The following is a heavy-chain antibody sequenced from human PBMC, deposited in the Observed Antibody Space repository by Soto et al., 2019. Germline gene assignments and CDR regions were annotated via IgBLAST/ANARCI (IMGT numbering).Heavy chain of an antibody. CDR1: GFTVSSNY. CDR2: IYSGGST. Sequence: EVQLVESGGGLVQPGGSLRLSCAASGFTVSSNYMGWVRQAPGKGLEWVSVIYSGGSTYYADSVKGRFTISRDNSKNTLYLQMNSLRAEDTAVYYCARVSPYCSGGSCYALDYWGQGTLVTVSS. J-gene: IGHJ4*02. V-gene: IGHV3-66*01. D-gene: IGHD2-15*01. CDR3: ARVSPYCSGGSCYALDY.